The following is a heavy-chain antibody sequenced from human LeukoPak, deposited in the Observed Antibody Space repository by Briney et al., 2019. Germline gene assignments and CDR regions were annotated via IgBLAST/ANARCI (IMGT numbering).Heavy chain of an antibody. V-gene: IGHV3-30*02. CDR3: ARGNSNGFDI. CDR1: GFSFSDYG. Sequence: GGALRLSCAASGFSFSDYGMDWVRQAPGKGLEWVSFIWYDGTGQYYADSVKGRLTISRDNSKNMLYLQLNSVRPDDTAVYYCARGNSNGFDIWGQGTMVTVSS. J-gene: IGHJ3*02. CDR2: IWYDGTGQ. D-gene: IGHD1-7*01.